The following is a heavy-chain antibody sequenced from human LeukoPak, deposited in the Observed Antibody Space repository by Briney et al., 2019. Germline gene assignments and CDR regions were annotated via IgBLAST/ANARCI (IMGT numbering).Heavy chain of an antibody. CDR3: ARVGGDAVHGYNIGFGYLDY. D-gene: IGHD5-24*01. J-gene: IGHJ4*02. CDR1: GGSFSGFF. Sequence: SETLSLTCTVSGGSFSGFFWNWIRQPPGKGLGWIGFVFHSGRTDYNPSLKSRVTISADTSNNQFSLRLTSVTAADTAVYYCARVGGDAVHGYNIGFGYLDYWGQGALVIVSA. V-gene: IGHV4-59*01. CDR2: VFHSGRT.